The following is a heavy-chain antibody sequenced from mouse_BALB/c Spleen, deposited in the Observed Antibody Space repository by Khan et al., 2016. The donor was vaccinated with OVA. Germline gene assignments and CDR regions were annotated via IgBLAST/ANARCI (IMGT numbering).Heavy chain of an antibody. CDR1: GFTFSSYS. CDR2: ISSGGDYT. Sequence: EVELVESGGDLVKPGGSVKLSCAASGFTFSSYSMSWVRQTPDKRLEWVASISSGGDYTYYPDIVKGRFTISRDNAKNTLYLEMSSLKSEDTAMYYCASHLTGSFAYWGQGTLVTVSA. CDR3: ASHLTGSFAY. V-gene: IGHV5-6*01. J-gene: IGHJ3*01. D-gene: IGHD4-1*01.